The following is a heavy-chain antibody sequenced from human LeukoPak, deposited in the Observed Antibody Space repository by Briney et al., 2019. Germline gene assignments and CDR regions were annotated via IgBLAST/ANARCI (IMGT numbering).Heavy chain of an antibody. CDR3: ARDNDTDYSSSPGWFDS. D-gene: IGHD6-6*01. J-gene: IGHJ5*01. Sequence: GRSLRLSCAAPGLTFSHYAMDWVRRAPGKGLEWVAVISSDGSNRFYADSVKGRFTVSRDNSMNTLYLQMNSLRVEDTAVYYCARDNDTDYSSSPGWFDSWGQGTLVTVSS. CDR1: GLTFSHYA. V-gene: IGHV3-30-3*01. CDR2: ISSDGSNR.